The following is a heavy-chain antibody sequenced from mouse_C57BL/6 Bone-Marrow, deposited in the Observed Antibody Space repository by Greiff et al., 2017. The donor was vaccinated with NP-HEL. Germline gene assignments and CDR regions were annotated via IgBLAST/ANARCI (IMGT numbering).Heavy chain of an antibody. CDR1: GFTFSSYG. CDR2: ISSGGS. CDR3: ARGATGDFDY. V-gene: IGHV5-6*01. D-gene: IGHD3-1*01. Sequence: EVLLVESGGDLVKPGGSLKLSCAASGFTFSSYGMSWVRQTPDKRLEWVATISSGGSSVKGRFTISRDNAKNTLYLQMSSLKSEDTARYYCARGATGDFDYWGQGTTLTVSS. J-gene: IGHJ2*01.